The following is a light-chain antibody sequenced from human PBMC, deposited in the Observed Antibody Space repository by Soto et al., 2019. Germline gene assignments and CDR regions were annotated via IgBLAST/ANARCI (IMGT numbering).Light chain of an antibody. CDR1: QSISSY. CDR3: QQSYSTLWT. V-gene: IGKV1-39*01. Sequence: DIQLTQSPSVLSASVGDTVTITCRASQSISSYLNWYQQKPGKAPKLLIYAASSLQSGVPSRFSGSGSGTDFTLTISSLQPEDFATYYCQQSYSTLWTFGQGTKVDIK. CDR2: AAS. J-gene: IGKJ1*01.